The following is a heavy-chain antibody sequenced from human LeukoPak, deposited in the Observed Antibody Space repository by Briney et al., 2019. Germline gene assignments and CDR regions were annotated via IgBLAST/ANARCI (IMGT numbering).Heavy chain of an antibody. CDR1: GGSFSGYY. V-gene: IGHV4-34*01. J-gene: IGHJ4*02. CDR3: ARRHSGSYYPFDY. Sequence: SETLSLTCAVYGGSFSGYYWSWIRQPPGKGLEWIGEINHSGSTNYNPSLKSRVTISVDTSKSQFSLKLSSVTAADTAVYYCARRHSGSYYPFDYWGQGTLVTVSS. D-gene: IGHD1-26*01. CDR2: INHSGST.